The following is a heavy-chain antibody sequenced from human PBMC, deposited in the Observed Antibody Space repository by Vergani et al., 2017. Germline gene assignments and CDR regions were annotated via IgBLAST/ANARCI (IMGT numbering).Heavy chain of an antibody. V-gene: IGHV4-61*02. Sequence: QVQVQESGPGLVKPSQTLSLTCTVSGDSISTGSYYWTWIRQPAGKGLEWIGRIYTRGTTTYNPSLKSRVTISLDPSRNQFSLQLSAVTAADTAVYFCASIARAPTRRNPPPDYWCQGILVTVSS. CDR2: IYTRGTT. D-gene: IGHD3-16*02. CDR1: GDSISTGSYY. J-gene: IGHJ4*02. CDR3: ASIARAPTRRNPPPDY.